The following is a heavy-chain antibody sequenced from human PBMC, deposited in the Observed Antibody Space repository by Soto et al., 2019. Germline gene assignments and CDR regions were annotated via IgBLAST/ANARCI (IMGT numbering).Heavy chain of an antibody. CDR2: IIPIFGTA. Sequence: QVQLVQSGAEVKKPGSSVKVSCTASGGTFSSYAISWVRQAPGQGLEWMGGIIPIFGTANYAQKFQGRVTITADESTSTAYMELSSLRSEDTAVYYCARDDCSGGSCYHYYYYYGMDVWGQGTTVTVSS. V-gene: IGHV1-69*01. CDR1: GGTFSSYA. CDR3: ARDDCSGGSCYHYYYYYGMDV. D-gene: IGHD2-15*01. J-gene: IGHJ6*02.